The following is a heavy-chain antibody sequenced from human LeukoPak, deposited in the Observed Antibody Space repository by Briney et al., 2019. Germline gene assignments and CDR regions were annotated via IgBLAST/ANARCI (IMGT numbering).Heavy chain of an antibody. CDR2: IIPIFGTA. CDR3: ASLGGGSTVTTYLNY. J-gene: IGHJ4*02. D-gene: IGHD4-17*01. Sequence: SVKVSCKASRGTFSSYAINWVRQAPGQGLEWMGGIIPIFGTANYAQKFQGRVTITADESTSTAYMELSSLRSEDTAVYYCASLGGGSTVTTYLNYWGQGTLVTVSS. CDR1: RGTFSSYA. V-gene: IGHV1-69*13.